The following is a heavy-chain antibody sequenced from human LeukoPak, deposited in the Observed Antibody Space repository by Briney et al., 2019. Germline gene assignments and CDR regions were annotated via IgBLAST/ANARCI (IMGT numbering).Heavy chain of an antibody. CDR2: ISYDGSNK. Sequence: GGSLRLSCAASGFTFSSYAMHWVRQAPGKGLEWVAVISYDGSNKYYADSVKGRFTISRDNSKNTLYLQMNSLRAEDTAVYYCARDYYDSSGYYPWGYWGQGTLVTVSS. CDR1: GFTFSSYA. V-gene: IGHV3-30*04. D-gene: IGHD3-22*01. CDR3: ARDYYDSSGYYPWGY. J-gene: IGHJ4*02.